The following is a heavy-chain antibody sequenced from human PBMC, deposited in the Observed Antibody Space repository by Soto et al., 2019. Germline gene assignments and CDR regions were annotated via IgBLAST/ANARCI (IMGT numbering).Heavy chain of an antibody. CDR3: TRAGYYCSGGSCYYYYDMDV. J-gene: IGHJ6*02. D-gene: IGHD2-15*01. V-gene: IGHV3-73*01. CDR1: GFTFSGSD. CDR2: IKSKTSNYAT. Sequence: GGSLRLSCAGSGFTFSGSDIHWVRQASGKGLEWVGRIKSKTSNYATSYGASVKDRFTVSRDDSENTAYLQMNSLQNEDTAVYYCTRAGYYCSGGSCYYYYDMDVWGQGTTVTVSS.